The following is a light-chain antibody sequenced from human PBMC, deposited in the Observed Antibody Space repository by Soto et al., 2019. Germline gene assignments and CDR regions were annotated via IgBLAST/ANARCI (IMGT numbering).Light chain of an antibody. Sequence: SALTQPPSASGTPGQGVTISCSGSSSNVGSNPVNWYQQLPGTAPKLLIYSDYQRPSWVPDRFSGSKSGTSASLAISGLQAEDESYDYCAAWNESLAVSVFGTGTKVTVL. CDR2: SDY. V-gene: IGLV1-44*01. CDR3: AAWNESLAVSV. CDR1: SSNVGSNP. J-gene: IGLJ1*01.